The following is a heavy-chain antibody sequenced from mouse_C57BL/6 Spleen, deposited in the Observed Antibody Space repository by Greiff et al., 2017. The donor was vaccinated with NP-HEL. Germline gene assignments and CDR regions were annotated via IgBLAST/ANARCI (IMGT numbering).Heavy chain of an antibody. CDR1: GFTFSSYG. V-gene: IGHV5-6*01. D-gene: IGHD1-2*01. CDR3: ARHEDGLDY. Sequence: EVQVVESGGDLVKPGGSLKLSCAASGFTFSSYGMSWVRQTPDKRLEWVATISSGGSYTYYPDSVKGRFTISRDNAKNTLYLQMSSLKSEDTAMYYCARHEDGLDYWGQGTTLTVSS. J-gene: IGHJ2*01. CDR2: ISSGGSYT.